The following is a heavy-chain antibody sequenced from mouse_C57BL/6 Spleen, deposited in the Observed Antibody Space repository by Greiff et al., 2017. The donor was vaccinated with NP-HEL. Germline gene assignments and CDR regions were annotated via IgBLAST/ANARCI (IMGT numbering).Heavy chain of an antibody. D-gene: IGHD1-1*01. CDR1: GYAFSSSW. J-gene: IGHJ2*01. V-gene: IGHV1-82*01. CDR2: IYPGDGYT. Sequence: VQLQQSGPELVKPGASVKISCKASGYAFSSSWLNWVKQRPGKGLEWIGRIYPGDGYTNYNGKFKGKATLTADKSSSTAYMQLSSLTSEDSAVYFGAKRDYYGSSVDFDYWGQGTTLTVSS. CDR3: AKRDYYGSSVDFDY.